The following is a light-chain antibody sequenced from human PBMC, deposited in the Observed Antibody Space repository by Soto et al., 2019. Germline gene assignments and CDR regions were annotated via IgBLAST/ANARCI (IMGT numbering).Light chain of an antibody. CDR2: EVS. CDR3: SSYAGINNLV. CDR1: RSDVGRYTY. Sequence: QSALTQPPSASGSPGQSVTISCTGTRSDVGRYTYVSWYQQHPDKAPKLMIYEVSRRPSGVPDRFSGSKSGNTASLTVSGLQAEDEADYYCSSYAGINNLVFGGGTQLTVL. J-gene: IGLJ2*01. V-gene: IGLV2-8*01.